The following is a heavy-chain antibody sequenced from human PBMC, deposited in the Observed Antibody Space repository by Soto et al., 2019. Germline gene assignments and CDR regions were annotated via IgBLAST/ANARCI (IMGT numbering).Heavy chain of an antibody. CDR2: ISYDGSNK. V-gene: IGHV3-30*18. J-gene: IGHJ4*02. CDR3: AKEMGPPDYGDYGDFDY. D-gene: IGHD4-17*01. Sequence: GGSLRLSCAASGFTFSSYGMHWVRQAPGKGLEWVAVISYDGSNKYYADSVKGRFTISRDNSKNTLYLQMNSLRAEDTAVYYCAKEMGPPDYGDYGDFDYWGQGTLVTVSS. CDR1: GFTFSSYG.